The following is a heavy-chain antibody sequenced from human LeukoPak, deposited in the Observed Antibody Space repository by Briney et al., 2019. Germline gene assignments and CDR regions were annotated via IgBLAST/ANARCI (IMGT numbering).Heavy chain of an antibody. CDR3: ARDSSGSYGY. CDR2: INAGNGNT. V-gene: IGHV1-3*01. Sequence: ASVKVSCKASGYTFTSYAMHWVRQAPGQRLEWMGWINAGNGNTKYPQKFQGRVTITRDTSASTAYMELSSLRSEDTAVYYCARDSSGSYGYWGQGTLVTVSS. D-gene: IGHD1-26*01. J-gene: IGHJ4*02. CDR1: GYTFTSYA.